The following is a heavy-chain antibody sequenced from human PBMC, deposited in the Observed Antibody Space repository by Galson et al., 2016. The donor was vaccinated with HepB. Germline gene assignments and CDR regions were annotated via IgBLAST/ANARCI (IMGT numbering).Heavy chain of an antibody. CDR2: IYYSGRT. CDR3: ARRPGDFSPDAD. CDR1: GGSISTTNRY. Sequence: SETLSLTCSVSGGSISTTNRYWGWIRQPPGKGLEWIGSIYYSGRTYSNPSLKSRITMSIDTSNNQFSLRLSSVTAADTAIYYCARRPGDFSPDADWGQGTVVIVSS. J-gene: IGHJ4*02. V-gene: IGHV4-39*01.